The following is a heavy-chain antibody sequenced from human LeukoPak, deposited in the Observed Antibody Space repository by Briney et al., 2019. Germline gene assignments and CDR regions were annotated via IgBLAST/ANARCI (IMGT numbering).Heavy chain of an antibody. CDR3: ARDPSTITGRPYMDV. V-gene: IGHV1-46*01. D-gene: IGHD1-20*01. CDR1: GYTFTSYY. Sequence: ASVKVSCKASGYTFTSYYMHWLRQAPGQGLEWMGIINPSGGSTSYAQKFQGRVTMTRDTSTSTVYMELSSLRSEDTAVYYCARDPSTITGRPYMDVWGKGTTVTVSS. CDR2: INPSGGST. J-gene: IGHJ6*03.